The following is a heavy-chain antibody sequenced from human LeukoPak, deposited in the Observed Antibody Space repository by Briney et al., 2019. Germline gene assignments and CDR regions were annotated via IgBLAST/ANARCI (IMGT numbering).Heavy chain of an antibody. Sequence: SETLSLSCTVSGGSISSRGYYWSWIRQYPGKGLEWIGYIYYSGSTFYNPSLKSRATISVGTSKNQFSLKVSSVTAADTAVYYCARDHTLRDGYTLGAFDIWGQGTMVSVSS. CDR2: IYYSGST. V-gene: IGHV4-31*03. D-gene: IGHD5-24*01. J-gene: IGHJ3*02. CDR3: ARDHTLRDGYTLGAFDI. CDR1: GGSISSRGYY.